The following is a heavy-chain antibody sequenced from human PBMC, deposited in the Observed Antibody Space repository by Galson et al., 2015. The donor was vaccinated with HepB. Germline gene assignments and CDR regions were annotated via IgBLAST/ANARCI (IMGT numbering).Heavy chain of an antibody. CDR3: ARDFDPGARPLWYFDL. CDR1: GFTFSSYW. CDR2: INQDGTEK. V-gene: IGHV3-7*01. Sequence: SLRLSCAASGFTFSSYWMSWVRQAPGKGLEWVANINQDGTEKYYVHSVKGRFTISRDNAKNSLYVQMNSLRAEDTAVYYCARDFDPGARPLWYFDLWGRGALVTVSS. D-gene: IGHD4/OR15-4a*01. J-gene: IGHJ2*01.